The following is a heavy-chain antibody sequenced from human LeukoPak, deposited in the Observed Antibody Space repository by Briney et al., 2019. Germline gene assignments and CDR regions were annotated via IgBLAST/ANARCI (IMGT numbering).Heavy chain of an antibody. D-gene: IGHD4-17*01. CDR3: ARDRQATTAYDAFDI. Sequence: SETLSLTCTVSGDSISSYYWSWIRPPPGKGLEWIGYIYCSGSTKYNPSLKSRVTISVDTSKNQFSLKLSSVTAADTAVYYCARDRQATTAYDAFDIWGRGTMVTVSS. CDR1: GDSISSYY. V-gene: IGHV4-59*01. J-gene: IGHJ3*02. CDR2: IYCSGST.